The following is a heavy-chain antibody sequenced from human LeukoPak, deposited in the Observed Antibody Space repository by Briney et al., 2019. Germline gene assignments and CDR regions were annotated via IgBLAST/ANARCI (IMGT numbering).Heavy chain of an antibody. J-gene: IGHJ6*02. CDR1: GLTFSSYG. CDR3: AREEQLENYYYYGMDV. V-gene: IGHV3-30*03. Sequence: GRSLRLSCAVSGLTFSSYGMHWVRQAPGKGLEWVAVISYDGSNKYYADSVKGRFTISRDNSKNTLYLQMNSLRAEDTAVYYCAREEQLENYYYYGMDVWGRGPTVTVSS. CDR2: ISYDGSNK. D-gene: IGHD6-6*01.